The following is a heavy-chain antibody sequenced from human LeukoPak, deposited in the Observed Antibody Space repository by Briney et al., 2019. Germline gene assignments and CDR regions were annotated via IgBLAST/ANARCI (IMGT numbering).Heavy chain of an antibody. Sequence: ASVKVSCKASGYTFTGYYMHWVRQAPGQGLEWMGWINPNSGGTNYARKFQGRVTMTRDTSISTAYMELSRLRSDDTAVYYCARGALDHRYQFLEWLSSEYFQHWGQGTLVTVSS. CDR1: GYTFTGYY. V-gene: IGHV1-2*02. D-gene: IGHD3-3*01. CDR3: ARGALDHRYQFLEWLSSEYFQH. CDR2: INPNSGGT. J-gene: IGHJ1*01.